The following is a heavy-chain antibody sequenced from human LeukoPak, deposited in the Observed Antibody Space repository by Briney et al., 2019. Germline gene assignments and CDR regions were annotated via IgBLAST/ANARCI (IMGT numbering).Heavy chain of an antibody. V-gene: IGHV3-48*03. CDR1: GFTFSSYE. D-gene: IGHD2/OR15-2a*01. Sequence: GGSLRLSCAASGFTFSSYEMNWVRQAPGEGLEWVSYISSSGNTIYYADSVKGRFTISRDNSKNTLYLQMNSLRAEDTAVYFCARGHNRYYFDYWGQGTLVIVSS. J-gene: IGHJ4*02. CDR2: ISSSGNTI. CDR3: ARGHNRYYFDY.